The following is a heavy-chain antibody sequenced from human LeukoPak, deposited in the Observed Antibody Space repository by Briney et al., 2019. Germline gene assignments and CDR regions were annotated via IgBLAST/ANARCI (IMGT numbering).Heavy chain of an antibody. J-gene: IGHJ6*02. CDR1: GGSISSGGYY. V-gene: IGHV4-31*03. CDR3: ARDIVVVPAAPWGYGMDV. CDR2: IYYSGST. Sequence: PSQTLSLTCTVSGGSISSGGYYWSWIRQHPGKGLEWIGYIYYSGSTYYNPSLKSRVTISVDTSKNQFSLKLSSVTAADTAVYYCARDIVVVPAAPWGYGMDVWGQGTTVTVSS. D-gene: IGHD2-2*01.